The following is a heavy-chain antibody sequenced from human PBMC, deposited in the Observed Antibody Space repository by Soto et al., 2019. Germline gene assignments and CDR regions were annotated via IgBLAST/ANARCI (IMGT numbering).Heavy chain of an antibody. CDR3: AREPARPTYCSSTSCYPSRVHNWFDP. CDR2: INHSGST. Sequence: SETLSLTCAVYGGSFSGYYWSWIRQPPGKGLEWIGEINHSGSTNYNPSLKSRVTISVDTSKNQFSLKLSSVTAADTAVYYCAREPARPTYCSSTSCYPSRVHNWFDPWGQGTLVTVSS. CDR1: GGSFSGYY. V-gene: IGHV4-34*01. D-gene: IGHD2-2*01. J-gene: IGHJ5*02.